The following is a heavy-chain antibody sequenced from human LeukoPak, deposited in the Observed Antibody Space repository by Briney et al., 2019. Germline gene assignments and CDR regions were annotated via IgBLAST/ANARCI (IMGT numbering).Heavy chain of an antibody. CDR2: IYYSGSS. Sequence: SETLSLTCTVSGGFISNYYWSWIRQSPGKGLEYVGHIYYSGSSTYNPSLKSRVTFSADTSKNQFSLRLSSVTAADTAVYYCARHIAARLASGYYYYMDVWGKGTTVTVSS. CDR1: GGFISNYY. J-gene: IGHJ6*03. D-gene: IGHD6-6*01. CDR3: ARHIAARLASGYYYYMDV. V-gene: IGHV4-59*03.